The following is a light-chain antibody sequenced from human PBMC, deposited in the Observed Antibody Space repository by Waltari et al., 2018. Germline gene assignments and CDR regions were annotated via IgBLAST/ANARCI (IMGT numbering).Light chain of an antibody. J-gene: IGLJ2*01. CDR2: QDS. CDR3: QAWDSSTAVV. V-gene: IGLV3-1*01. Sequence: SYELTQPPSVSVSPGQTASITCAGSNLGDKSACWYQQKPGQSPVLVIYQDSKLPSGIPERFSGSNSGNTATLTISGTQAMDEADYYCQAWDSSTAVVFGGGTKLTVL. CDR1: NLGDKS.